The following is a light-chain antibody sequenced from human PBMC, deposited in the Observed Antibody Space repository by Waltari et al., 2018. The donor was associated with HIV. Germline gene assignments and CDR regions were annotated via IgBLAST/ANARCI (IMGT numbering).Light chain of an antibody. J-gene: IGLJ3*02. CDR3: AAWDDSLSGRV. V-gene: IGLV1-47*01. CDR2: WDN. Sequence: QSVLTQPLSASGTPGQRVTIYCAGSNSNIGINYVYWYQQLPGTAPKLLIYWDNQRPSGVPGRFSGSKSGTSASLAISGLRSEDEADYYCAAWDDSLSGRVFGGGTNLTVL. CDR1: NSNIGINY.